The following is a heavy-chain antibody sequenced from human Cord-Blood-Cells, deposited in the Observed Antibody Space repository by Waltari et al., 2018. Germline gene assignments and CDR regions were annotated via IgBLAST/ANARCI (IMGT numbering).Heavy chain of an antibody. Sequence: QVQLVQSGAEVKKPGSSVKVSCKASGGTFSSYAISWVRQAPGQGLEWMGGIIPSFGTANHAKKFQGRVTITADESTSRAYMEMSSLRSEDTAVYYCARDGDYFDYWGQGTLVTVSS. CDR3: ARDGDYFDY. D-gene: IGHD2-15*01. V-gene: IGHV1-69*01. J-gene: IGHJ4*02. CDR2: IIPSFGTA. CDR1: GGTFSSYA.